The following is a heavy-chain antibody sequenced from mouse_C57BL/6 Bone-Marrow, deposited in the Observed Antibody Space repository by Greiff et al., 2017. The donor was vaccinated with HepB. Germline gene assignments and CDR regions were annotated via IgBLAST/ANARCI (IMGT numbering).Heavy chain of an antibody. CDR3: ARAFYYYGSNWYFDV. CDR2: IWRGGST. V-gene: IGHV2-5*01. CDR1: GFSLTSYG. Sequence: VKLVESGPGLVQPSQSLSITCTVSGFSLTSYGVHWVRQSPGKGLEWLGVIWRGGSTDCNAAFMSRLSITKDNSKSQVFFKMNSLQADDTAIYYCARAFYYYGSNWYFDVWGTGTTVTVSS. D-gene: IGHD1-1*01. J-gene: IGHJ1*03.